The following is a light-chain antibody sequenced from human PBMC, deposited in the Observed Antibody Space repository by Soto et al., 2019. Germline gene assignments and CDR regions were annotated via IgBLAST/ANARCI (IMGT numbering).Light chain of an antibody. CDR1: HIGSSS. CDR2: NGN. CDR3: QVWDHTNYHYV. Sequence: SYELTQPPSVSVAPGQTARITCGTLHIGSSSVHWYQQKPGQAPMLVVYNGNDRPSGIPGRFSGSNSGNTATLTISGVEAGDEADHYRQVWDHTNYHYVFGTGTKVTV. J-gene: IGLJ1*01. V-gene: IGLV3-21*02.